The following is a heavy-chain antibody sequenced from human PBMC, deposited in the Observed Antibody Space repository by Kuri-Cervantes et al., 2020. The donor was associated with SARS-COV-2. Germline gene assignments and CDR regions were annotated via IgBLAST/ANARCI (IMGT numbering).Heavy chain of an antibody. J-gene: IGHJ3*02. V-gene: IGHV4-61*02. Sequence: SCTVSGGSISSGSYYWSWIRQPAGKGLEWIGRIYTSGSTNYNPSLKSRVTMSVDTSKNQFSLKLSSVTAADTAVYYCARVKGDDFWSGRQSDAFDIWGQGTMVTVSS. CDR2: IYTSGST. CDR1: GGSISSGSYY. CDR3: ARVKGDDFWSGRQSDAFDI. D-gene: IGHD3-3*01.